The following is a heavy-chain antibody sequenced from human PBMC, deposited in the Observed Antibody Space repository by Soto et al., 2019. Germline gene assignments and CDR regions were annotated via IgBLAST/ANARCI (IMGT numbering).Heavy chain of an antibody. V-gene: IGHV3-33*01. CDR1: GFTFSTYG. CDR2: IWYDGSHK. Sequence: QVQLVESGGGVVQPGRSLRLSCAASGFTFSTYGMHWVRQAPGKGLEWVAVIWYDGSHKYYMDSVKGRFTISRDNSKNTLYLQMNSLRAADTAVYYCARGGSTWTYYYYYAMDVW. CDR3: ARGGSTWTYYYYYAMDV. D-gene: IGHD2-2*01. J-gene: IGHJ6*01.